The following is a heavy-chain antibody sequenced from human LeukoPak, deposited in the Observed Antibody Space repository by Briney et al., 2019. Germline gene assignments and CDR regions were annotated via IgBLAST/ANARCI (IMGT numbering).Heavy chain of an antibody. D-gene: IGHD3/OR15-3a*01. J-gene: IGHJ6*02. CDR1: GYTFTGYY. CDR3: ARREADWNYGMDV. CDR2: INPNSGGT. Sequence: ASVKVSCKASGYTFTGYYMHWVRQAPGQGLEWMGWINPNSGGTNYAQKFQGRVTMTRDTSISTAYMELSRLRSDDTAVYYCARREADWNYGMDVWGQGTTVSVSS. V-gene: IGHV1-2*02.